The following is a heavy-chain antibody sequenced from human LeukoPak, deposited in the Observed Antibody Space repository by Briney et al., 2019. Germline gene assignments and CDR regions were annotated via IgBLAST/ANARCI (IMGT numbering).Heavy chain of an antibody. V-gene: IGHV3-30*03. CDR3: ATPTITIFHDDY. CDR2: ISYDGSNK. Sequence: GGSLRLSCAASGFTFSDYYMSWIRQAPGKGLEWVAVISYDGSNKYYADSVKGRFAISRDNSKNTLYLQMNSLRAEDTAVYYCATPTITIFHDDYWGQGTLVTVSS. J-gene: IGHJ4*02. D-gene: IGHD3-3*01. CDR1: GFTFSDYY.